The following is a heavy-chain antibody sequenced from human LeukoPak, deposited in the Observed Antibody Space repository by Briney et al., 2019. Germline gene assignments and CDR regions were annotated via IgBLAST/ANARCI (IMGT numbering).Heavy chain of an antibody. Sequence: PSETLSLTCTVSGGSISSYYWSWIRQPPGKGLEWIGYICYSGSTNYNPSLKSRVTISVDTSKNQFSLKLSSVTAADTAVYYCARGGYCSSTSCYTYNWFDPWGQGTLVTVSS. CDR1: GGSISSYY. V-gene: IGHV4-59*01. CDR2: ICYSGST. CDR3: ARGGYCSSTSCYTYNWFDP. J-gene: IGHJ5*02. D-gene: IGHD2-2*02.